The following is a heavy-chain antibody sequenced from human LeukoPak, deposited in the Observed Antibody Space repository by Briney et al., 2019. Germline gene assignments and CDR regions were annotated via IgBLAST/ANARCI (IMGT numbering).Heavy chain of an antibody. CDR1: GDSIGGHY. J-gene: IGHJ6*02. Sequence: SETLSLTCTVSGDSIGGHYWSWIRQPPGKGLEWIGYIFYVGSTNYNPSLKSRVTISVDTSKNQFSLKLSSVTAADTAVYYCARDTRYDILTGYGFYYYGMDVWGQGTTVTVSS. CDR2: IFYVGST. CDR3: ARDTRYDILTGYGFYYYGMDV. V-gene: IGHV4-59*11. D-gene: IGHD3-9*01.